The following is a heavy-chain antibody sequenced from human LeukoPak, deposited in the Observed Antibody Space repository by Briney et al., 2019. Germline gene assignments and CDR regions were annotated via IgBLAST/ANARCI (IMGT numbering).Heavy chain of an antibody. Sequence: SETLSLTCTVSGGSISSYYWSWIRQPAGKGLEWIGRIYTSGSTNYNPSLKSRVTMSVDTSKNQFSLKLSSVTAADTAVYYCARGRSWFGELSNYYYYGMDVWGQGTTVTVSS. V-gene: IGHV4-4*07. CDR3: ARGRSWFGELSNYYYYGMDV. J-gene: IGHJ6*02. CDR1: GGSISSYY. D-gene: IGHD3-10*01. CDR2: IYTSGST.